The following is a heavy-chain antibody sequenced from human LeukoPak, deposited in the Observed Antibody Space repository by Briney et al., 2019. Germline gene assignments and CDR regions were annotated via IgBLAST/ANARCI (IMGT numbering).Heavy chain of an antibody. CDR1: GFTFSGSA. CDR3: TRLIYCSSTSCYRDY. J-gene: IGHJ4*02. Sequence: GGSLRLSCAASGFTFSGSAMHWVRQASGKGLEWVGRIRSKANSYATAYAASVKGRFTISRDDSKNTAYLQMNSLKTEDTAVYYCTRLIYCSSTSCYRDYWGQGTLVTVSS. V-gene: IGHV3-73*01. CDR2: IRSKANSYAT. D-gene: IGHD2-2*01.